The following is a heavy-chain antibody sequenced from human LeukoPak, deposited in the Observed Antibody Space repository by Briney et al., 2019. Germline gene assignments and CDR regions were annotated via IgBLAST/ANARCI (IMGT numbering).Heavy chain of an antibody. CDR3: ARGFYDSSGNSSPFDY. V-gene: IGHV4-59*11. CDR2: IHSTGST. Sequence: SETLSLTCTVSGDSISGHYWSWIRQPPGKGLEWIAYIHSTGSTNYNPSLKGRVTISVDTSKNQFSLKLSSVTAADTAVYYCARGFYDSSGNSSPFDYWGQGTLVTVSS. D-gene: IGHD3-22*01. J-gene: IGHJ4*02. CDR1: GDSISGHY.